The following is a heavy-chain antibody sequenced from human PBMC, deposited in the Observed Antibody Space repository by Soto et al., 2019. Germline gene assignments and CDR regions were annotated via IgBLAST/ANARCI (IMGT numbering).Heavy chain of an antibody. CDR1: GFSLSTNGVG. J-gene: IGHJ4*01. Sequence: QITLKESGPTLVKPTQTLTLTCTVSGFSLSTNGVGVGWIRQPPGKALEWLAIVYWNDDKRYSPSLESRLTIARDASKNQVVLTMTNIDPVDTATYYCAHRHFNKVAYFDYWGHGTLVTVSS. CDR2: VYWNDDK. V-gene: IGHV2-5*01. CDR3: AHRHFNKVAYFDY.